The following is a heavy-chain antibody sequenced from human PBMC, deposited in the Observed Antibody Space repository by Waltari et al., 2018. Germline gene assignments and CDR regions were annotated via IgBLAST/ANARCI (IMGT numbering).Heavy chain of an antibody. Sequence: QVQLQQWGAGLLKPSETLSLTCAVYGGSFSGYYWSWIRPPPGKGLDWIGDINHSGRTNSNPSLKSRVTISVDTSKNQFSLKLSSVTAADTAVYYCARIGPYCTNGVCYTLHRYYYYYGMDVWGQGTTVTVSS. CDR1: GGSFSGYY. CDR2: INHSGRT. CDR3: ARIGPYCTNGVCYTLHRYYYYYGMDV. J-gene: IGHJ6*02. D-gene: IGHD2-8*01. V-gene: IGHV4-34*01.